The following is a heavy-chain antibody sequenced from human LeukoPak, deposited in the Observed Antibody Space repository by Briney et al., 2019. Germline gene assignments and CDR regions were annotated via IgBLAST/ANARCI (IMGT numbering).Heavy chain of an antibody. J-gene: IGHJ3*01. D-gene: IGHD3-10*02. Sequence: PGGSLRLSCAASGFTFSSYGMSWVRQAPGKGLEWVSAISGSGGSPYYADSVKGRFTISRDNSKNTLYLQMNSLRAEDTAVYYCAKDLICGVLLCPPGVWGQGTMVTVSS. CDR3: AKDLICGVLLCPPGV. V-gene: IGHV3-23*01. CDR2: ISGSGGSP. CDR1: GFTFSSYG.